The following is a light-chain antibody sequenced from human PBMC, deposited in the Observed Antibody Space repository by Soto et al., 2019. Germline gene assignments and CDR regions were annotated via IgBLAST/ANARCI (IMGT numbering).Light chain of an antibody. V-gene: IGKV3-20*01. CDR3: QQYGSPGYH. CDR2: GAS. Sequence: EILLTQSPGTLSLSPGERATLSCRASQSVRNNYLAWYQQKPGQAPRLLIHGASGRATGIPDRFSGSGSGTDFTLTISRLEPEDFAVYYCQQYGSPGYHFGQGTKVEIK. CDR1: QSVRNNY. J-gene: IGKJ2*01.